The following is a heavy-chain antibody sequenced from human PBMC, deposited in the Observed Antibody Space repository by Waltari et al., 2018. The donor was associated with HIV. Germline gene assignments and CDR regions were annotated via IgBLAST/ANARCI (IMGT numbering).Heavy chain of an antibody. CDR3: ARGPRPSTVTAPGWYFDL. Sequence: QVDLQQWGTGLLKPSETLSRTCAVYGGSFTGHYWSWIRETPGEGLQWIGEMNDGGKSNYNPTLKSRAVMTIDPSKKQFSLKLKSGTAADTGVYYCARGPRPSTVTAPGWYFDLWGRGTLVTVSS. D-gene: IGHD2-21*02. V-gene: IGHV4-34*02. CDR2: MNDGGKS. J-gene: IGHJ2*01. CDR1: GGSFTGHY.